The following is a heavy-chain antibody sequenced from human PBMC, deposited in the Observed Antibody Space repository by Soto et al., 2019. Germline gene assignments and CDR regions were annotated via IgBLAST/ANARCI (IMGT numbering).Heavy chain of an antibody. D-gene: IGHD3-10*01. Sequence: EVPPVESGGGLIQPGGSLRLSCAASGFTVSSNYMSWVRQAPGKGLEWVSVIYSGGSTYYADSVKGRFTISRDNSKNTLYLQMNSLRAEDTAVYYCARHITMDPLLLYWGQGTLVTVSS. CDR2: IYSGGST. CDR1: GFTVSSNY. V-gene: IGHV3-53*01. CDR3: ARHITMDPLLLY. J-gene: IGHJ4*02.